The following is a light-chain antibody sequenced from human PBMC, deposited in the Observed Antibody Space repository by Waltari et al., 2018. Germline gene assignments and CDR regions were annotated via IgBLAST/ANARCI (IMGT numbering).Light chain of an antibody. V-gene: IGLV3-21*02. CDR3: HLWDGLLDHVV. Sequence: SYILTQPPSVSVAPGQAASITCGGADMGGRSGHGYQQRPGQAPILVVFDDSDRPSGLPERFSGSRSGNTATLTISRVEAGDEADYFCHLWDGLLDHVVFGGGTKLTVL. CDR2: DDS. J-gene: IGLJ2*01. CDR1: DMGGRS.